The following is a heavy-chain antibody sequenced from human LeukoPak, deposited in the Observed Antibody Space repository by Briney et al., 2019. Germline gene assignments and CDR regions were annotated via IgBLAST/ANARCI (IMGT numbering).Heavy chain of an antibody. CDR2: ISGTSSAI. J-gene: IGHJ3*02. V-gene: IGHV3-48*02. D-gene: IGHD3-3*02. Sequence: GGSLRLSCATSGFTFSSYEMNWVRQAPGKGLEWVSYISGTSSAIYNADSVKGRFTISRDNAKNSLYLQMNSLRDEDTAVYYCARDYIYASDIWGQGTMVTVSS. CDR1: GFTFSSYE. CDR3: ARDYIYASDI.